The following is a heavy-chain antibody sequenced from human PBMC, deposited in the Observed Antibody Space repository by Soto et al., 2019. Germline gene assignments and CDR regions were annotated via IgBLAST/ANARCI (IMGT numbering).Heavy chain of an antibody. CDR1: EFIFSTYS. J-gene: IGHJ5*02. V-gene: IGHV3-21*01. CDR3: ARENAQLPVFWFDP. CDR2: ISSSGTYI. D-gene: IGHD2-2*01. Sequence: GGSLRLSCAPSEFIFSTYSMTWVRQAPGKGLEWVSSISSSGTYIFYADSVKGRFTISRDNTKNSLYLQMNNLKAEDTAVYYCARENAQLPVFWFDPWGQGALVTVSS.